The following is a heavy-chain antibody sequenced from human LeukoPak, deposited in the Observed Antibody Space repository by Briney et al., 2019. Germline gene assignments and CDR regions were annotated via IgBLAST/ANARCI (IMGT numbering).Heavy chain of an antibody. V-gene: IGHV4-39*07. CDR2: IYYSGST. D-gene: IGHD3-22*01. CDR3: ARGDSSGYSGFDY. CDR1: GGSISGTSYY. J-gene: IGHJ4*02. Sequence: SSETLSLTCTVSGGSISGTSYYWGWIRQPPGKGLEWIGSIYYSGSTNYNPSLKSRVTISVDTSKNQFSLKLSSVTAADTAVYYCARGDSSGYSGFDYWGQGTLVTVSS.